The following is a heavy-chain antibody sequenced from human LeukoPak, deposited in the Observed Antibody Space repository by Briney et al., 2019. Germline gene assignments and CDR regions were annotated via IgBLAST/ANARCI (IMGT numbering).Heavy chain of an antibody. J-gene: IGHJ4*02. Sequence: ASVTVSCKASGGTFSSYAISWVRQAPGQGLEWMGGIIPIFGTANYAQKFQGRVTITADESTSTAYMELSSLRSEDTAVYYCARDKLDGLYGSGSYYDAFDYWGQGTLVTVSS. CDR2: IIPIFGTA. CDR1: GGTFSSYA. D-gene: IGHD3-10*01. CDR3: ARDKLDGLYGSGSYYDAFDY. V-gene: IGHV1-69*13.